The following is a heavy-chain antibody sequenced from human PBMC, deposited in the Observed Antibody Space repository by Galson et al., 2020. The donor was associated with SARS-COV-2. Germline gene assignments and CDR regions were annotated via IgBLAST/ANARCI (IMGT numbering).Heavy chain of an antibody. CDR2: IYHSGST. CDR3: ARVGYCSSTSCHDAFDI. D-gene: IGHD2-2*01. Sequence: SETLSLTCDVSGGSISSSNWWSWVRQPPGKGLEWIGEIYHSGSTNYNPSLKSRVTISVDKSKNQFSLKLSSVTAADTAVYYCARVGYCSSTSCHDAFDIWGQGTMVTVSS. J-gene: IGHJ3*02. V-gene: IGHV4-4*02. CDR1: GGSISSSNW.